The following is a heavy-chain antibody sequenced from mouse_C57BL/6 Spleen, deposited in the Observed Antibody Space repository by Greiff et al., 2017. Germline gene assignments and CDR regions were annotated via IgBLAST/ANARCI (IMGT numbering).Heavy chain of an antibody. J-gene: IGHJ4*01. CDR1: GYAFSSSW. CDR3: ARREVGYYYAMDY. D-gene: IGHD1-1*02. Sequence: QVQLQQSGPELVKPGASVKISCKASGYAFSSSWMNWVKQRPGQGLEWIGRIYPGDGDTKYNGKFKGKATLTADKSSSTAYMQRSSLTSEDSAVYFCARREVGYYYAMDYWGQGTSVTVSA. V-gene: IGHV1-82*01. CDR2: IYPGDGDT.